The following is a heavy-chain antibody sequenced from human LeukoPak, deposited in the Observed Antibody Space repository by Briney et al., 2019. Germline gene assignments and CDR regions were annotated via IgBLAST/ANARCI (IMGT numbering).Heavy chain of an antibody. CDR2: ISSSSSYI. D-gene: IGHD6-19*01. J-gene: IGHJ4*02. CDR3: ARAPIAVAGTVDY. CDR1: GSTFSSYS. V-gene: IGHV3-21*01. Sequence: GGSLRLSCAASGSTFSSYSMNWVRQAPGKGLEWVSSISSSSSYIYYADSVKGRFTISRDNAKNSLYLQMNSLRAEDTAVYYCARAPIAVAGTVDYWGQGTLVTVSS.